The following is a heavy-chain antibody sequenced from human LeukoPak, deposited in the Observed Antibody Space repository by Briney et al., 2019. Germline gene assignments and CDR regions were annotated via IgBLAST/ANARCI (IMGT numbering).Heavy chain of an antibody. V-gene: IGHV3-74*01. D-gene: IGHD6-6*01. CDR1: GFTFSSYW. CDR3: ARGSSSSEYFQH. CDR2: INTDGSGT. Sequence: GGSLRLSCAASGFTFSSYWMHWVRQAPGKGLVWVSRINTDGSGTSYADSVKGRFTISRDNAKNTLYLQMNSLRAGDTAVYYCARGSSSSEYFQHWGQGTLVTVSS. J-gene: IGHJ1*01.